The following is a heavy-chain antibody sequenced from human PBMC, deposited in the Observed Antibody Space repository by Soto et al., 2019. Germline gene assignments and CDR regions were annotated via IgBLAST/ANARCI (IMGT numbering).Heavy chain of an antibody. Sequence: QVQLVESGGGVVQPGRSLRLSCVASGFTLSPYAMHWVRQAPGKGLQWVAVMSYDGSNEHYADSVKGRFTISRDNSENTLYLQLDSLRADDTAVYYCARDRTYYDPWSMGGYYGMDVWGQGTTVTVSS. J-gene: IGHJ6*02. D-gene: IGHD3-3*01. CDR2: MSYDGSNE. CDR1: GFTLSPYA. CDR3: ARDRTYYDPWSMGGYYGMDV. V-gene: IGHV3-30-3*01.